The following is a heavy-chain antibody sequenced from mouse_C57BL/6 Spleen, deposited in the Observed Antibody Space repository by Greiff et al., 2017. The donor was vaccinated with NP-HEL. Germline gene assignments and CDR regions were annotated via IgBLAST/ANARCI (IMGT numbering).Heavy chain of an antibody. V-gene: IGHV5-17*01. CDR2: ISSGSSTI. Sequence: DVQLVESGGGLVKPGGSLKLSCAASGFTFSDYGMHWVRQAPEKGLEWVAYISSGSSTIYYADTVKGRFTISRDNANNTLFLQMTSLRSEDTAMYYCARVTSYYAMDYWGQGTSVTVSS. CDR3: ARVTSYYAMDY. J-gene: IGHJ4*01. CDR1: GFTFSDYG. D-gene: IGHD2-1*01.